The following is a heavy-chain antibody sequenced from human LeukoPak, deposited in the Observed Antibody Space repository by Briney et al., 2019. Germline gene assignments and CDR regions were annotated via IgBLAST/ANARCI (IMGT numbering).Heavy chain of an antibody. CDR2: INSDGSST. CDR3: ARDEDGPSGWYNWFDP. V-gene: IGHV3-74*01. Sequence: PGGSLRLSCAASGFTFSSYWMHWVRQAPGKGLVWVSRINSDGSSTSYADSVKGRFTISRDDAKNTLYLQMNSLRAEDTAVYYCARDEDGPSGWYNWFDPWGQGTLVTVSS. J-gene: IGHJ5*02. D-gene: IGHD6-19*01. CDR1: GFTFSSYW.